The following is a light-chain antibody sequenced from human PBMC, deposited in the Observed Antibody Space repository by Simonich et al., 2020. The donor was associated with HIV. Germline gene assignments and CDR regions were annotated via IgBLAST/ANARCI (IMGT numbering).Light chain of an antibody. J-gene: IGKJ2*01. CDR1: QGISNS. CDR3: QQYNDWPLYT. V-gene: IGKV1-NL1*01. Sequence: DIQMTQSPSSLSASVGDRVTITCRASQGISNSLAWYQQKPGKAPKLLLYAASRLESGVPSRCSGSGSGTEFTLTISSMQSEDFAVYYCQQYNDWPLYTFGQGTKLEIK. CDR2: AAS.